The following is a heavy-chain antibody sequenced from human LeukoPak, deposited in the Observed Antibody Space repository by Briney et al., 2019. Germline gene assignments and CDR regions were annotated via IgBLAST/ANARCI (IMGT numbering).Heavy chain of an antibody. CDR3: ARDGGYSYGYDSSGYYYDY. CDR1: GYTFTGYY. J-gene: IGHJ4*02. Sequence: ASVKVSCKASGYTFTGYYMHWVRQAPGQGLEWMGRINPNSGGTNYAQKFQGRVTMTRDTSTSTAYMELSRLRSDDTAVYYCARDGGYSYGYDSSGYYYDYWGQGTLVTVSS. CDR2: INPNSGGT. D-gene: IGHD5-18*01. V-gene: IGHV1-2*06.